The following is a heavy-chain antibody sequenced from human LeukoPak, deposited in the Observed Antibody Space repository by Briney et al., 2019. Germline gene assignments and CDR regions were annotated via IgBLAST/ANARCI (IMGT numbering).Heavy chain of an antibody. D-gene: IGHD6-19*01. CDR3: ARVAGTSGWYFDY. V-gene: IGHV3-74*01. CDR1: GFTFSSYW. Sequence: GGSLRLSCAASGFTFSSYWMHWVRQAPGKGLVWVSRINSDGSSTSYADSVKGRFTISRDNAKNTLYLQMNSLRAEDTAVYYCARVAGTSGWYFDYWGQGTLVTVSP. J-gene: IGHJ4*02. CDR2: INSDGSST.